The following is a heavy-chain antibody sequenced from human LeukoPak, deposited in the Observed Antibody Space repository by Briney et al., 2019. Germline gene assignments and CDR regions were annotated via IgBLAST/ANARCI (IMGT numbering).Heavy chain of an antibody. CDR2: INAGNGNT. D-gene: IGHD3-22*01. CDR1: GYTFTTYA. J-gene: IGHJ4*02. V-gene: IGHV1-3*01. CDR3: ARVNYYDSSGGSPFDY. Sequence: ASVKVSCKTPGYTFTTYAMHWVRQAPGQRLEWMGWINAGNGNTKYSQKFQGRVTITRDTSASTAYLELSSLRSEDTAVYHCARVNYYDSSGGSPFDYWGQGTLVTVSS.